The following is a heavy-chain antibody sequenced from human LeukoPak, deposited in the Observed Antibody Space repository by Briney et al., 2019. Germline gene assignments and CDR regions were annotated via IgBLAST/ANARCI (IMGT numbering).Heavy chain of an antibody. J-gene: IGHJ4*02. D-gene: IGHD5-18*01. Sequence: ASVKVSCKASGYTFTGYYMHWVRQAPGQGLQWMGWINPNSGGTNYAQRFQGRVTMTSDTSISTVYMELSRLRSDDTALYYCARDGIQLWEDGIDYWGQGTLVTVSS. V-gene: IGHV1-2*02. CDR3: ARDGIQLWEDGIDY. CDR1: GYTFTGYY. CDR2: INPNSGGT.